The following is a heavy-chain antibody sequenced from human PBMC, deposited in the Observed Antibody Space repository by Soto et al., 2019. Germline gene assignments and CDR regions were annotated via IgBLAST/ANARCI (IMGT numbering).Heavy chain of an antibody. D-gene: IGHD3-16*01. CDR3: AGEPSGVGGNWFDP. CDR1: GYTFTSYD. Sequence: QVQLVQSGAEVKKPGASVKVSCKASGYTFTSYDINWVRQATGQGLEWMGWMNPNSGNTAYAQKFQGRVPMARNTSIRTAYMGLRSLGSEDTALYDGAGEPSGVGGNWFDPWGQGTLVTVSS. J-gene: IGHJ5*02. V-gene: IGHV1-8*01. CDR2: MNPNSGNT.